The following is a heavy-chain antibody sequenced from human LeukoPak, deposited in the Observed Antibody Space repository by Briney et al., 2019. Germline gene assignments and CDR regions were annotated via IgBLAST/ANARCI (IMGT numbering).Heavy chain of an antibody. CDR2: IYYSGST. CDR1: GGSISSYY. J-gene: IGHJ4*02. Sequence: SETLSLTCTVSGGSISSYYWSWIRQPPGKGLEWIGYIYYSGSTNYNPPLKSRVTISVDTSKNQFSLKLSSVTAADTAVYYCARGKMATILAYWGQGTLVTVSS. CDR3: ARGKMATILAY. V-gene: IGHV4-59*01. D-gene: IGHD5-24*01.